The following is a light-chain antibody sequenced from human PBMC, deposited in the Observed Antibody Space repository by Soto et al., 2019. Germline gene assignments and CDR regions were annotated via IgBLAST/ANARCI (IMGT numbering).Light chain of an antibody. Sequence: QSVLTQPASVSGSPGQSVTISCTGTSSDIGSYDYVSWYQQHPGKAPKLMIYDVTNRPSGVSNRFSGSKSGNTASLTISGLQSEDEADYYCSSYPSTYTLYVFGTGTKLTVL. CDR3: SSYPSTYTLYV. CDR2: DVT. J-gene: IGLJ1*01. CDR1: SSDIGSYDY. V-gene: IGLV2-14*01.